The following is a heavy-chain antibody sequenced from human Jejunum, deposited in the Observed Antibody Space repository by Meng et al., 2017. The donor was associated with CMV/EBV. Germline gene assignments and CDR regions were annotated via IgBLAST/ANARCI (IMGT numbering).Heavy chain of an antibody. V-gene: IGHV4-4*07. CDR2: FYSSDTY. CDR1: GGSVNNYY. J-gene: IGHJ4*02. Sequence: VHLEESVPGLVKPSEPLSLTCTVSGGSVNNYYWNWIRQSAGKGLEWIGRFYSSDTYNYHPSLDSRVTMSLDTSKNQFSLNLRSVTAADTATYYCARGPGASTREGFDYWGLGTLVTVSS. D-gene: IGHD1-26*01. CDR3: ARGPGASTREGFDY.